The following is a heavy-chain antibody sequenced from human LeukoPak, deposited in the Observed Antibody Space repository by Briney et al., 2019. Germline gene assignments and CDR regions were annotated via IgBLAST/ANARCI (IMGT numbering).Heavy chain of an antibody. CDR1: GFTFRSYA. CDR2: ISGSGGST. J-gene: IGHJ4*02. V-gene: IGHV3-23*01. D-gene: IGHD3-22*01. Sequence: GGSLRLSCAASGFTFRSYAMSWVRQAPGKGLEWVSAISGSGGSTYYADSVKGRFTISRDNSKNTLYLQMNSLRAEDMAVYYCASYDSSGYYHYFDYWGQGTLVTVSS. CDR3: ASYDSSGYYHYFDY.